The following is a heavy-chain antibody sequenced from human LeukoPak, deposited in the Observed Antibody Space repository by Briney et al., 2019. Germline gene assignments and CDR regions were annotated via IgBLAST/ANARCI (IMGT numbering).Heavy chain of an antibody. D-gene: IGHD3-16*01. Sequence: SGGSLRLSCAASGFNTSDFWMTWVRQAPGKGLEWVANIKEDGTEKHLVDSVKGRFTISRDNTKNLLYLQMNSLRGDDTATYYCVRESRPGGAMGLYHNFDYWGQGTLVAVSS. V-gene: IGHV3-7*01. J-gene: IGHJ4*02. CDR2: IKEDGTEK. CDR1: GFNTSDFW. CDR3: VRESRPGGAMGLYHNFDY.